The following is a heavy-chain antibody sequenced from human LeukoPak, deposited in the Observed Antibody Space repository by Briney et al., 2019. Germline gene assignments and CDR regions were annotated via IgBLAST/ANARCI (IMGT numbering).Heavy chain of an antibody. V-gene: IGHV3-21*01. J-gene: IGHJ4*02. CDR1: GFTFSSYS. CDR2: ISSSSSYI. CDR3: AKGVTVVRGVIIQPYFDY. Sequence: GGSLRLSCAASGFTFSSYSMNWVRQAPGKGLEWVSFISSSSSYIYYADSVKGRFTISRDNARNSLYLQMNSLRAEDTAVYYCAKGVTVVRGVIIQPYFDYWGQGTLVTVSS. D-gene: IGHD3-10*01.